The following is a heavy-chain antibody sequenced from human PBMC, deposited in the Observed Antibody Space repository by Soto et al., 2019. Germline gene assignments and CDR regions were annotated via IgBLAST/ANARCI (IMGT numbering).Heavy chain of an antibody. CDR3: ARSRGGPFDY. Sequence: EVQLVESGGGLVQPGGSLRLSCAASGFTFSNYSMNWVRQAPGKGLEWVSYIRSSNSIIYYADSVKGRFSTSRDNAKNSLYLQMNSLRDEDTAVYYCARSRGGPFDYWGQGTLVTVSS. J-gene: IGHJ4*02. D-gene: IGHD6-25*01. CDR1: GFTFSNYS. CDR2: IRSSNSII. V-gene: IGHV3-48*02.